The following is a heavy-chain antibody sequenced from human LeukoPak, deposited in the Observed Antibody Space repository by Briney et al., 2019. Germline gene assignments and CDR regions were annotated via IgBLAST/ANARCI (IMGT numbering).Heavy chain of an antibody. CDR2: VSTYNGNT. J-gene: IGHJ4*02. D-gene: IGHD4-17*01. CDR1: GYTFKNYG. CDR3: ARDTFGDYGSDYFDY. Sequence: ASVKVSCKASGYTFKNYGFSWVRQAPGQGFEWMGWVSTYNGNTNYAQKLQGRVTMTTDTSTSTAYMELRSLRSDDTAVYYCARDTFGDYGSDYFDYWGQGTLVTVSS. V-gene: IGHV1-18*01.